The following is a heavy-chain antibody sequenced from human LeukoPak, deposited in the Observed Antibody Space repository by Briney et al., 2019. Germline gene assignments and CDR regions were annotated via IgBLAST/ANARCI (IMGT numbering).Heavy chain of an antibody. CDR3: GYSYGYDVRYFDY. D-gene: IGHD5-18*01. J-gene: IGHJ4*02. Sequence: GESLRLSCAVSGYSISSYSMNWVRQAPGEGLEWVSSISSSSTYIYYADSVKGRFTISRDNAKNSLHLQMNRLRAEDAAVYYCGYSYGYDVRYFDYWGQGTLVTVSS. V-gene: IGHV3-21*01. CDR1: GYSISSYS. CDR2: ISSSSTYI.